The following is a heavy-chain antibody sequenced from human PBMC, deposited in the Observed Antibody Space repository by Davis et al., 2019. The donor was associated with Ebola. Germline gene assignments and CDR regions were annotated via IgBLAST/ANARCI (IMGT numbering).Heavy chain of an antibody. CDR1: GYTFTGYY. Sequence: AASVKVSCKASGYTFTGYYMHWVRQAPGQGLEWMGWINPNSGGTNYAQKLQGRVTMTTDTSTSTAYMELRSLRSDDTAVYYCARLYCSTTTCYESDYWGQGTLVTVSS. J-gene: IGHJ4*02. V-gene: IGHV1-2*02. CDR2: INPNSGGT. CDR3: ARLYCSTTTCYESDY. D-gene: IGHD2-2*01.